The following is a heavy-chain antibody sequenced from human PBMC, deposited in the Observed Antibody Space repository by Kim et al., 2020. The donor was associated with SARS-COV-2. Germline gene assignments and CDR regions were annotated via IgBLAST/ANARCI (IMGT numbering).Heavy chain of an antibody. V-gene: IGHV3-30*18. CDR1: GFTFSSYG. D-gene: IGHD5-12*01. CDR3: AKDREGGYEGAPFDY. CDR2: ISYDGSNK. J-gene: IGHJ4*02. Sequence: GGSLRLSCAASGFTFSSYGMHWVRQAPGKGLEWVAVISYDGSNKYYADSVKGRFTISRDNSKNTLYLQMNSLRAEDTAVYYCAKDREGGYEGAPFDYWGQGTLVTVSS.